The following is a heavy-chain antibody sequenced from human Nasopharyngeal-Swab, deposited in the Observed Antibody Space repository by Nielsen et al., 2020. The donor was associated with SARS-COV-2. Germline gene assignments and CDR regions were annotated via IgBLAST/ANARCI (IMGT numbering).Heavy chain of an antibody. D-gene: IGHD1-26*01. Sequence: SLKISCAASGFTFDDYAMHWVRQAPGKGLEWVSGINWNSGSIGYADSVKGRFTISRDNAKSSLYLQMNSLRPEDTALYYCAKDPARIVGAPTAAFDFWGQGTLVTVSS. J-gene: IGHJ4*02. V-gene: IGHV3-9*01. CDR2: INWNSGSI. CDR1: GFTFDDYA. CDR3: AKDPARIVGAPTAAFDF.